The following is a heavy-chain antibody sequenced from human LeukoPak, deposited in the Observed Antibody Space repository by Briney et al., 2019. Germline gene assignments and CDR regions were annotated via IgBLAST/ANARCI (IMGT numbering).Heavy chain of an antibody. V-gene: IGHV3-48*03. CDR2: ISSSGSTI. Sequence: GGSLRLSCAASGFTFSSYEMNWVRQAPGKGLEWVSYISSSGSTIYYADSVKGRFTISRDNSKNTLYLQMNSLRAEDTAVYYCAKDYLMGYCSGGSCYSAAFDIWGQGTMVTVSS. D-gene: IGHD2-15*01. J-gene: IGHJ3*02. CDR3: AKDYLMGYCSGGSCYSAAFDI. CDR1: GFTFSSYE.